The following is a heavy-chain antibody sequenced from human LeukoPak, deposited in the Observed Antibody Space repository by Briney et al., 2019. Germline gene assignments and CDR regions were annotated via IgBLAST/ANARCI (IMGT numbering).Heavy chain of an antibody. J-gene: IGHJ4*02. D-gene: IGHD6-19*01. CDR3: AKDLVGYSSGWDLDY. V-gene: IGHV3-21*01. Sequence: GGSLRLSCAASGFTFSSYSMNWVRQAPGEGLEWVSSISSSSYIYYADSVKGRFTISRDNAKNSLYLQMNSLRAEDTAVYYCAKDLVGYSSGWDLDYWGQGTLVTVSS. CDR1: GFTFSSYS. CDR2: ISSSSYI.